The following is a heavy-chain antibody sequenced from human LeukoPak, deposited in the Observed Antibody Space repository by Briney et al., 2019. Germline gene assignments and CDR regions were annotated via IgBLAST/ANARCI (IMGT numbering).Heavy chain of an antibody. Sequence: PGGSLRLSCAASGFTFDDYGMSWVRQAPGKGLEWVSVIYSGGSTYYADSVKGRFTISRDNSRNTLYLQMNSLRAEDTAVYYCAREQWELPDHDAFDIWGQGTMVTVSS. J-gene: IGHJ3*02. CDR3: AREQWELPDHDAFDI. D-gene: IGHD1-26*01. V-gene: IGHV3-66*02. CDR1: GFTFDDYG. CDR2: IYSGGST.